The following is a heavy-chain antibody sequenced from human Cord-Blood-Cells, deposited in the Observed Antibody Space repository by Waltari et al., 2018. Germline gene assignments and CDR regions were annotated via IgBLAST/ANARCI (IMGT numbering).Heavy chain of an antibody. V-gene: IGHV4-34*01. CDR1: GGSFSGYY. J-gene: IGHJ4*02. CDR3: ARGPRITIFGVVTPRGFDY. CDR2: INHSGST. D-gene: IGHD3-3*01. Sequence: QVQLQQGGAGLLKPSETLSLTCAVYGGSFSGYYWSCIRQPPGKGLEWIGEINHSGSTNYNPSLKSRVTISVDTSKNQFSLKLSSVTAADTAVYYCARGPRITIFGVVTPRGFDYWGQGTLVTVSS.